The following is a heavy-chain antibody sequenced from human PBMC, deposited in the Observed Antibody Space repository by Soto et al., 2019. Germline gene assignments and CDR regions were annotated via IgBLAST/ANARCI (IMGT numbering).Heavy chain of an antibody. CDR2: INHSGST. CDR1: GGSFSGYY. Sequence: QVQLQQWGAGLLKPSETLSLTCAVYGGSFSGYYWSWIRQPPGKGLEWIGEINHSGSTNYNPSLKSRVPISVDTSKNQFSLKLSSVTAADTAVYYCARGRGYPRADFDYWGQGTLVTVSS. CDR3: ARGRGYPRADFDY. J-gene: IGHJ4*02. D-gene: IGHD2-15*01. V-gene: IGHV4-34*01.